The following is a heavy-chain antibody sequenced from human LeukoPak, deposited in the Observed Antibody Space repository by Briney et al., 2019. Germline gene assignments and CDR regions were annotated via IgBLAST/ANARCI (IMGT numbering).Heavy chain of an antibody. CDR3: ARGGSGTYYHY. Sequence: SETLSLTCTVSGGSITSYHYSWIRQPPGKGLEWIGYIYYSGSTNYNPSLKSRVTISVDTSKNQFSLKLSSVTAADTAVYYCARGGSGTYYHYWGQGTLVAVSS. D-gene: IGHD1-26*01. CDR2: IYYSGST. CDR1: GGSITSYH. J-gene: IGHJ4*02. V-gene: IGHV4-59*01.